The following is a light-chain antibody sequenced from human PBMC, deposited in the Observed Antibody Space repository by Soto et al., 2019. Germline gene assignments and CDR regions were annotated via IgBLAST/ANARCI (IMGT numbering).Light chain of an antibody. Sequence: DIPMTQSPSSLSASVGDRVTITCQASQDISNYLNWYQQKPGKAPKLLIYDASNLETGVPSRFSGSGSGTDFTFTISSLQPEDIATYYCQQYDNPLFGGGTKVEIK. CDR1: QDISNY. J-gene: IGKJ4*01. V-gene: IGKV1-33*01. CDR2: DAS. CDR3: QQYDNPL.